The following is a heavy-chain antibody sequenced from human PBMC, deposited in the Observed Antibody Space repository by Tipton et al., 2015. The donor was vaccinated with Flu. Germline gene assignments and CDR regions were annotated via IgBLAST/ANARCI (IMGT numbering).Heavy chain of an antibody. Sequence: TLSLTCAVSGYSISSGYYWGWIRQPPGKGLEWIGSIYHSGSTYYNPSLKSRVTISVDTSKNQFSLKLSSVTAADTAVYYCARDHRWELHAFDIWGQGTMVTVSS. CDR2: IYHSGST. J-gene: IGHJ3*02. CDR1: GYSISSGYY. D-gene: IGHD1-26*01. V-gene: IGHV4-38-2*02. CDR3: ARDHRWELHAFDI.